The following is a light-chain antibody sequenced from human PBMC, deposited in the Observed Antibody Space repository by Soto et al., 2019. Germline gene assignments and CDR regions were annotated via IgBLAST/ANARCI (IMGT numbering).Light chain of an antibody. CDR1: QSVSSY. V-gene: IGKV3-11*01. Sequence: EIVLTQSPATLSLSPGERATLSCSASQSVSSYLAWYQQKPGQAPRLLIYDASNRATGIPARFSGSGSGTDFTLTISRLEPEDFAVYYCQQYGNSPQTFGQGTKVDI. CDR2: DAS. J-gene: IGKJ1*01. CDR3: QQYGNSPQT.